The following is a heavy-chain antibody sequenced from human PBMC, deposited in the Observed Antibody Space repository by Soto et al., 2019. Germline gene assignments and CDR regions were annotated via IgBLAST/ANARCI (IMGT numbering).Heavy chain of an antibody. D-gene: IGHD2-8*02. Sequence: QVQLEQSGPGLVKPSQTLSLTCNISGGSISSVNHYWSWIRQSPGEGLDGIGYIFDRGTTHYNPSLKGRVTITGDTSQTQFSLTIHSVTVADTAVYYCAREVAGTGAFDYWGQGTRVTVSS. V-gene: IGHV4-30-4*01. J-gene: IGHJ4*02. CDR2: IFDRGTT. CDR1: GGSISSVNHY. CDR3: AREVAGTGAFDY.